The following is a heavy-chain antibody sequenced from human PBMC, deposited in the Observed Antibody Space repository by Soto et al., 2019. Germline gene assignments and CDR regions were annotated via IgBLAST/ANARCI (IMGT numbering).Heavy chain of an antibody. CDR2: IYYSGST. CDR3: ARGTDWNDGRSFDY. J-gene: IGHJ4*02. CDR1: GGSISSGGYY. Sequence: PSETLSLTCTVSGGSISSGGYYWSLIRQHPGKGLEWIGYIYYSGSTYYNPSLKSRVTISVDTSKNQFSLKLSSVTAADTAVYYCARGTDWNDGRSFDYWGQGTLVTVSS. V-gene: IGHV4-30-4*08. D-gene: IGHD1-1*01.